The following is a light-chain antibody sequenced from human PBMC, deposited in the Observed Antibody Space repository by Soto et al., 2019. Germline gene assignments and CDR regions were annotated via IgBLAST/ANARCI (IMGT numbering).Light chain of an antibody. V-gene: IGKV3-20*01. Sequence: EVVLTQSPGTLSLSPGERATLSCRASHSVSSSYLAWYQQKPGQAPRLLIYGASSRATGIPDRFSGRGSGTDFTLAISILEPEDLAVYYCQPYGSSPPYTFGQGTKLEIK. CDR2: GAS. CDR3: QPYGSSPPYT. CDR1: HSVSSSY. J-gene: IGKJ2*01.